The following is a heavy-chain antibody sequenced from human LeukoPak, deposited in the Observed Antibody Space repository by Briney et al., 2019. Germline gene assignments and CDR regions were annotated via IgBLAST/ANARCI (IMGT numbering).Heavy chain of an antibody. CDR2: IGTAGDP. D-gene: IGHD6-19*01. J-gene: IGHJ4*02. Sequence: GGSLRLSCAASGFTFSSYDMHWVRQATGKGLEWVSAIGTAGDPYYPGSVKGRFTISRENAKNSLHLQMNSLRAGDTAVYYCATAVAGTCFDYWGQGTLVTVSS. CDR3: ATAVAGTCFDY. V-gene: IGHV3-13*05. CDR1: GFTFSSYD.